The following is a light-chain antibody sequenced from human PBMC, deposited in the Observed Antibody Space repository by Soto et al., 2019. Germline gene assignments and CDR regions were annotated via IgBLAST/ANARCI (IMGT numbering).Light chain of an antibody. CDR2: GAS. V-gene: IGKV3-20*01. CDR1: QTVSSSY. CDR3: QEYGSSPRT. J-gene: IGKJ1*01. Sequence: EIVWTQSPGTLSLSPGERVTLSCRASQTVSSSYLARYQQKLGQAPRLLIYGASNRATGIPARFSGSGSGTDFYLTISRLEPEDFAVYYCQEYGSSPRTFGQGTKVEIK.